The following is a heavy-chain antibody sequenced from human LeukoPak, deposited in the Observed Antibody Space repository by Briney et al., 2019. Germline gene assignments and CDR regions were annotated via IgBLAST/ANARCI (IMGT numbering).Heavy chain of an antibody. V-gene: IGHV4-59*12. D-gene: IGHD4-17*01. J-gene: IGHJ4*02. Sequence: SETLSLTCTVSGGSISSYYWSWIRQPPGKGLEWIGYIYYSGSTNYNPSLKSRVTMSVDTSKNQFSLKLSSVTAADTAVYYCARQGGDYGDFDDWGQGTLVTVSS. CDR2: IYYSGST. CDR3: ARQGGDYGDFDD. CDR1: GGSISSYY.